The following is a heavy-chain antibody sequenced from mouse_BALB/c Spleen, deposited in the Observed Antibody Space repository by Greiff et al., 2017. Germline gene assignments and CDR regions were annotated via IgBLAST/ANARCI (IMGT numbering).Heavy chain of an antibody. J-gene: IGHJ4*01. V-gene: IGHV1S29*02. CDR2: IYPYNGGT. CDR3: AREGSAFMDY. Sequence: VHVKQSGPELVKPGASVKISCKASGYTFTDYNMHWVKQSHGKSLEWIGYIYPYNGGTGYNQKFKSKATLTVDNSSSTAYMELRSLTSEDSAVYYCAREGSAFMDYWGQGTSVTVSS. CDR1: GYTFTDYN.